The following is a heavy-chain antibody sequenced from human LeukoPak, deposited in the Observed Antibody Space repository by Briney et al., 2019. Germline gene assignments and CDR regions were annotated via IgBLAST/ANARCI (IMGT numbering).Heavy chain of an antibody. V-gene: IGHV4-34*01. J-gene: IGHJ6*02. Sequence: SETLSLTCAVHGGSFNSYYWNWIRQSPGKGLEWIGEINHSGSTHYNPVFKSRVTISLDMSKNQFSLNLTSVTAADTAVYYCARDANYYYGLDVWGQGTTVTVSS. CDR1: GGSFNSYY. CDR2: INHSGST. CDR3: ARDANYYYGLDV.